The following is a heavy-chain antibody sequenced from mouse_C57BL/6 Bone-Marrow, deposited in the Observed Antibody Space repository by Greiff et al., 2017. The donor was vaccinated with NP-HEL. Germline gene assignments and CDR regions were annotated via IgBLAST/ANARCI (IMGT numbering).Heavy chain of an antibody. CDR3: ARSEGLPAWFAY. D-gene: IGHD2-2*01. Sequence: QVQLKQPGAELVKPGASVKLSCKASGYTFTSYWMHWVKQRPGQGLEWIGMIHPNSGSTNYNEKFKSKATLTVDKSSSTAYMQLSSLTSEDSAVYYCARSEGLPAWFAYWGQGTLVTVSA. V-gene: IGHV1-64*01. J-gene: IGHJ3*01. CDR1: GYTFTSYW. CDR2: IHPNSGST.